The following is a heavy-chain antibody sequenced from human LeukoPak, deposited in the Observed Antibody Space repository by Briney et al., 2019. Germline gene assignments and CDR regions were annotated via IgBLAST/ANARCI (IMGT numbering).Heavy chain of an antibody. D-gene: IGHD7-27*01. Sequence: PGGSLRLSCAASGFTFSTSAMTWVRQAPGKGLEWVPGISGSGATDYADSVKGRFTISRDNSKNTLYLQINSLRAEDPAVYYCAKDLNWGGRWGQGTLVTVSS. CDR1: GFTFSTSA. V-gene: IGHV3-23*01. CDR3: AKDLNWGGR. CDR2: ISGSGAT. J-gene: IGHJ4*02.